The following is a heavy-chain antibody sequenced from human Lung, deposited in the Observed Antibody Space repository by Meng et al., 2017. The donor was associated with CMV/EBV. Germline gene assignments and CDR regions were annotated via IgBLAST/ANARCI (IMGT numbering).Heavy chain of an antibody. J-gene: IGHJ1*01. V-gene: IGHV4-4*02. CDR1: GDSITNHNW. CDR2: IPHRGSS. CDR3: LRRSGGSV. D-gene: IGHD3-10*01. Sequence: QGQLRESGPARVNPSEPLSLTCAVSGDSITNHNWWAWVRQPPGKGLEWIGEIPHRGSSAYNPSLKSRVSMSIDKSKNQFSLKLTSVTAADTAVYHCLRRSGGSVWGQGTLVTVSS.